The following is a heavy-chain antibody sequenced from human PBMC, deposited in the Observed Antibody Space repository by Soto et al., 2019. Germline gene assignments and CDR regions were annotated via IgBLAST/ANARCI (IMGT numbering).Heavy chain of an antibody. D-gene: IGHD3-3*01. CDR3: ATEAAGNDFWSGSVGYYGMDV. J-gene: IGHJ6*02. V-gene: IGHV4-31*03. Sequence: QVQLQESGPGLVKPSQTLSLTCTVSGGSISSGGYYWSWIRQHPGKGLEWIGYIYYSGSTYYNPSLKSRVTISVDTSKNQFSLKLSSVTAADTAVYYCATEAAGNDFWSGSVGYYGMDVRGQGTTVTVSS. CDR2: IYYSGST. CDR1: GGSISSGGYY.